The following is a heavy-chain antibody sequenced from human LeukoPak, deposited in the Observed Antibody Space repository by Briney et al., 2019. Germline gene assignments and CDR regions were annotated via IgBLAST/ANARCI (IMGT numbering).Heavy chain of an antibody. CDR3: AKEIDTLGTNAFDI. J-gene: IGHJ3*02. CDR2: IYEDGGKT. V-gene: IGHV3-43*02. Sequence: GGSLRLSCAASGFSFDDYPMHWVRQAPGKGLEWVSLIYEDGGKTFYADSVRGRFTISRDNSKNSLYLQMSSLRTEDTALYYCAKEIDTLGTNAFDIWGQGTIVTVSS. D-gene: IGHD2-15*01. CDR1: GFSFDDYP.